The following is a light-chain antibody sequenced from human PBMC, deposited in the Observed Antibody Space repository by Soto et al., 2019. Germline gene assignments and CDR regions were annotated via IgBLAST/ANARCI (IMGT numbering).Light chain of an antibody. CDR3: QQYYSFPLT. V-gene: IGKV1D-8*01. J-gene: IGKJ4*01. Sequence: VIWMTQSPSLLSASTGDRFTISCLMSQGISSYLAWYQQKPGKAPELLIYAASTLQSGVPSRFSGSGSGTDFTLTISCLQSEDFATYYCQQYYSFPLTFGGGTKVDIK. CDR1: QGISSY. CDR2: AAS.